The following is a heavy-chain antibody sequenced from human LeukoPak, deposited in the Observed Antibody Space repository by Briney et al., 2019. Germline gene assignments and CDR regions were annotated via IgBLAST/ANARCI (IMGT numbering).Heavy chain of an antibody. CDR3: VRDLYGDLSLDAFDI. V-gene: IGHV1-69*05. Sequence: GASVKVSCKASGGTFSSYAISWVRQAPGQGLEWMGGIIPIFGTANYAQKFQGRVTITTDESTSTAYMELSSLRSEDTAVYYCVRDLYGDLSLDAFDIWGQGTMVTVSS. D-gene: IGHD4-17*01. J-gene: IGHJ3*02. CDR2: IIPIFGTA. CDR1: GGTFSSYA.